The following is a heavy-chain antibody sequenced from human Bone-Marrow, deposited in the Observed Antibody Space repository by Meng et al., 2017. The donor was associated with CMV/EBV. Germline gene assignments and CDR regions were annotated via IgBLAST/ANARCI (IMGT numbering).Heavy chain of an antibody. D-gene: IGHD3-22*01. CDR1: GFTFGSYC. CDR3: AKDQTVYYYDSSGYPRPYYYYGMDV. Sequence: GESLRLSCAASGFTFGSYCMHWVRQAPGKGLEWVAFVRNDGSNKYYADSVKGRFTNSRNNSKNTLYLQMTSLRAEDTALYYCAKDQTVYYYDSSGYPRPYYYYGMDVWGQGTTVTVSS. CDR2: VRNDGSNK. V-gene: IGHV3-30*02. J-gene: IGHJ6*02.